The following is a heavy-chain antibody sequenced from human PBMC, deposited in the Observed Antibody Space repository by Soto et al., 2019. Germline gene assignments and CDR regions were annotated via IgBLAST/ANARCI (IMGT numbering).Heavy chain of an antibody. D-gene: IGHD4-4*01. Sequence: GGSLRLSCAASAFTFSSYAMHWVRQAPGKGLDWVAVISYDGSDKYYADSVKGRFTVSRDNSKNTLYLQMNSLRADDTAVYYCARDRVDYSSFHYAMDVWGQGTTVTVSS. CDR2: ISYDGSDK. V-gene: IGHV3-30-3*01. CDR3: ARDRVDYSSFHYAMDV. CDR1: AFTFSSYA. J-gene: IGHJ6*02.